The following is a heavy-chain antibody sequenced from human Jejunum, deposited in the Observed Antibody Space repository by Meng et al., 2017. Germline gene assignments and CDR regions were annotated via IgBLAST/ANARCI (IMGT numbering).Heavy chain of an antibody. V-gene: IGHV4-4*02. CDR2: VFHTGSS. D-gene: IGHD6-19*01. CDR3: ARRGGAYSTGHFPHFDD. J-gene: IGHJ4*02. Sequence: QAHRPHSDPDLVQPSGALSLTCAVSGGSISSTGWWSWVRQPPGKGPEWIGDVFHTGSSNYSPSLRSRVTISVDKSKNQFSLNLSSVTAADTAVYFCARRGGAYSTGHFPHFDDWGQGTLVTVSS. CDR1: GGSISSTGW.